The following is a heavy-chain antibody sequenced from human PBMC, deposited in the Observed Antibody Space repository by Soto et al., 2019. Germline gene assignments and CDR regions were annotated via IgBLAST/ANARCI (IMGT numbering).Heavy chain of an antibody. CDR3: ARVRTGYFDY. D-gene: IGHD3-9*01. J-gene: IGHJ4*02. CDR1: GGAINDHC. Sequence: PSETLSLTCTLSGGAINDHCWSFIRQPPGKGLEWIGYIYYNGNTNYNPSLESRVTISVDRSRNQFSLRLTSLTAADTAVYYCARVRTGYFDYWGRGALVTVSS. CDR2: IYYNGNT. V-gene: IGHV4-59*11.